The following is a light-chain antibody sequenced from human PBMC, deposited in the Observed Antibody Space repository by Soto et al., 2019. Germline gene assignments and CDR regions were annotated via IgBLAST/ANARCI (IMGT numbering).Light chain of an antibody. J-gene: IGKJ1*01. V-gene: IGKV1-5*03. CDR3: QQCNSYSRT. CDR1: QSISSW. Sequence: DIQMTQSPSTLSASVGDRVTITCRASQSISSWLDWYQQKPGKAPKLLIYKASSLESGVPSRFSGSGSGTEFTLTISSLQPDDFATYYCQQCNSYSRTFGQGTKVEIK. CDR2: KAS.